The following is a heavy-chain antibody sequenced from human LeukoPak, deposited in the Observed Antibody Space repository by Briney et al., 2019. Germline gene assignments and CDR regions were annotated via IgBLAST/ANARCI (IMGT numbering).Heavy chain of an antibody. J-gene: IGHJ5*02. CDR3: ARDSVGGGDCYS. CDR1: GYTFTSYY. Sequence: ASVKVSCKASGYTFTSYYMHWVRQAPGQGLEWMGIINPSGGSTSYAQKFQGRVTVTRDTSTSTVYMELSSLRSEDTAVYYCARDSVGGGDCYSWGQGTLVTVSS. V-gene: IGHV1-46*01. CDR2: INPSGGST. D-gene: IGHD2-21*02.